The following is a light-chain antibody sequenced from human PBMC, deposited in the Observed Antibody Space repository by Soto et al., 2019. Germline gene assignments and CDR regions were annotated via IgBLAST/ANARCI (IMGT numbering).Light chain of an antibody. CDR3: QKYSSVPA. Sequence: DIQMTQSPTSLSASVGDRVTITCRASQGIRNFVAWYQQKPGKAPKLMFYAASTLQSGVPSRFSGSGAGTVFTLTINRLQPEDVSTYSCQKYSSVPAFGPGTKVEIK. CDR1: QGIRNF. CDR2: AAS. V-gene: IGKV1-27*01. J-gene: IGKJ3*01.